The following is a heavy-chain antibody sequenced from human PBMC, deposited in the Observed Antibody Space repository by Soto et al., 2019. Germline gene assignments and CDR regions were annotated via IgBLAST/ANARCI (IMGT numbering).Heavy chain of an antibody. D-gene: IGHD2-21*02. V-gene: IGHV3-30*18. CDR2: ISYDGSNK. Sequence: QVQLVESGGGVVQPGRSLRLSCAASGFTFSSYGMHWVRQAPGKGLEWVAVISYDGSNKYYADSVKGRFTISRDNSKNTLYLQMNSLRAEDTAVYYCAKDLGATVVTAEPSTDVWGQGTTVTVSS. J-gene: IGHJ6*02. CDR3: AKDLGATVVTAEPSTDV. CDR1: GFTFSSYG.